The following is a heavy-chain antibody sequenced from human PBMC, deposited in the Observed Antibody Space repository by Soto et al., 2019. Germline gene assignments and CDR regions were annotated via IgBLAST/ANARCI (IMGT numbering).Heavy chain of an antibody. CDR3: AREVGVAARGNWFDP. CDR2: IYYSGST. J-gene: IGHJ5*02. Sequence: SETLSLTCAVSGGSISSGGYYWSWIRQPPGKGLEWIGYIYYSGSTYYNPSLKSRVTISVDTSKNQFSLKLISVTAAATAVYYCAREVGVAARGNWFDPWGQGTLVTVSS. CDR1: GGSISSGGYY. V-gene: IGHV4-31*11. D-gene: IGHD6-6*01.